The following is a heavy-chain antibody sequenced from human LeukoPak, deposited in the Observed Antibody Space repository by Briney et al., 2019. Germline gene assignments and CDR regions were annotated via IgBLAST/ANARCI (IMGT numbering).Heavy chain of an antibody. V-gene: IGHV3-53*01. Sequence: PGGSLRLSCAASGFTVSSNYMSWVRQAPGKGLEWVSVIYSGGSTYNADSVKGRFTISRDNSKNTLYLQMNSLRAEDTAVYYCARDSRGYFDYWGQGTLVTVSS. J-gene: IGHJ4*02. CDR1: GFTVSSNY. CDR3: ARDSRGYFDY. CDR2: IYSGGST.